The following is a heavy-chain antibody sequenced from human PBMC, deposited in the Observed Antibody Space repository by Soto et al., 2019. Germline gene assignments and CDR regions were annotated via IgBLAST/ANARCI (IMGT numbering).Heavy chain of an antibody. CDR3: ARDLLFKPYSSSSFDLYWTSFDY. V-gene: IGHV1-46*03. D-gene: IGHD6-6*01. CDR1: GYTFTSYY. J-gene: IGHJ4*02. Sequence: QVQLVQSGAEVKKPGASVKVSCKASGYTFTSYYMHWVRQAPGQGLEWMGIINPSGGSTSYAQKFQGRGTMTRDTSTSTVYMELSSLRSEDTAVYYCARDLLFKPYSSSSFDLYWTSFDYWGQGTLVTVSS. CDR2: INPSGGST.